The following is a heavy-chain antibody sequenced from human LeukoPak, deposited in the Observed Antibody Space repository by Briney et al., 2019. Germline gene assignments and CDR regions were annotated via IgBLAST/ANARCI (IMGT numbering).Heavy chain of an antibody. J-gene: IGHJ4*02. CDR2: IWYDGSNK. CDR3: ARERLGELSLVDY. CDR1: GFTFSSYG. V-gene: IGHV3-33*01. Sequence: GGSLRLSCAASGFTFSSYGMHWVRQAPGKGLEWVAVIWYDGSNKYYADSVKGRFTISGDNSKNTLYLQMNSLRAEDTAVYYCARERLGELSLVDYWGQGTLVTVSS. D-gene: IGHD3-16*02.